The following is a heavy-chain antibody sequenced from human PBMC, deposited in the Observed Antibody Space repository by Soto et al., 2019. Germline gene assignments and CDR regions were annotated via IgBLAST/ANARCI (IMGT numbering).Heavy chain of an antibody. J-gene: IGHJ4*02. CDR1: GGSFSGYY. V-gene: IGHV4-34*01. CDR3: ARSGQVVVVAATKYYFDY. Sequence: SETLSLTCAVYGGSFSGYYWSWIRQPPGKGLEWIGEINHSGSTNYNPSLKSRVTISVDTSKNQFSLKLSSVTAADTAVYYCARSGQVVVVAATKYYFDYWGQGTLVTVSS. D-gene: IGHD2-15*01. CDR2: INHSGST.